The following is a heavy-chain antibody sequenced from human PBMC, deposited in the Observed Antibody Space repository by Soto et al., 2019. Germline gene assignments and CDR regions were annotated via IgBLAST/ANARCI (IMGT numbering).Heavy chain of an antibody. J-gene: IGHJ6*02. CDR3: ARPLRFLEWLLLATNYYGMDV. CDR2: ISSSSTI. Sequence: GGSLRLSCAASGFTFSSYSMNWVRQAPGKGLEWVSYISSSSTIYYADSVKGRFTISRDNAKNSLYLQMNSLRDEDTAVYYCARPLRFLEWLLLATNYYGMDVWGQGTTVTVSS. D-gene: IGHD3-3*01. CDR1: GFTFSSYS. V-gene: IGHV3-48*02.